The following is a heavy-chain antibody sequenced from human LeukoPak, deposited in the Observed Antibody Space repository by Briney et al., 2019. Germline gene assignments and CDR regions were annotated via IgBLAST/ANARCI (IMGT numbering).Heavy chain of an antibody. J-gene: IGHJ3*02. D-gene: IGHD3-22*01. CDR2: ITSSGTTK. CDR1: GFTFSSYE. V-gene: IGHV3-48*03. Sequence: PGGSLRLSCAASGFTFSSYEMNWGRQAPGKGLEWVSYITSSGTTKYYADSVRGRFTISRDNAKNSLYLQMNSLRDEDTAVYYCARVDWMIGAFDIWGQGTMVTVSS. CDR3: ARVDWMIGAFDI.